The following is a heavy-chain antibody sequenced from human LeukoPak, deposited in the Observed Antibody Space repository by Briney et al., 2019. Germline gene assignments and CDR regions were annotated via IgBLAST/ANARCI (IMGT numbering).Heavy chain of an antibody. D-gene: IGHD2-8*01. CDR2: FDPEDGET. J-gene: IGHJ4*02. CDR3: ATEYCTNGVCYTTGFDY. CDR1: GYTLTELS. V-gene: IGHV1-24*01. Sequence: AASVKVSCKVSGYTLTELSMHWVRQAPGKGLEWMGGFDPEDGETIYAQKFQGRVTMTEDTSTDTAYMELSSLRSEDTAVYYCATEYCTNGVCYTTGFDYWAREPWSPSPQ.